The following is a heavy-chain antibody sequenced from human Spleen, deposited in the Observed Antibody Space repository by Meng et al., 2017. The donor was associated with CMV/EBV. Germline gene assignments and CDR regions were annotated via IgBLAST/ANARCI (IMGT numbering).Heavy chain of an antibody. CDR2: IYHSGST. V-gene: IGHV4-4*02. Sequence: SGGSISSSNLWTWVRQVPGKGLEWIGEIYHSGSTNYNPSLKSRVTISVDKFKNQFSLKLGSVTAADTAVYYCARGEVGSSSLYYFDYWGQGTLVTVSS. D-gene: IGHD6-6*01. J-gene: IGHJ4*02. CDR1: GGSISSSNL. CDR3: ARGEVGSSSLYYFDY.